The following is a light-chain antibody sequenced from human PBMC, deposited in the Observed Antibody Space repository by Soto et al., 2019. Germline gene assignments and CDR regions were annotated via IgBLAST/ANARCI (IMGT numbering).Light chain of an antibody. J-gene: IGKJ3*01. CDR2: DAS. Sequence: DIQMTQSPSSLAASVGDRVTITCKASQDITSYLNWYQHKPGKAPKLLIYDASMLEAGVPPRFSGSGSGTDFTLTISCLQPEDVATYYCQHCDYLPIFGPGTTVDFK. CDR3: QHCDYLPI. CDR1: QDITSY. V-gene: IGKV1-33*01.